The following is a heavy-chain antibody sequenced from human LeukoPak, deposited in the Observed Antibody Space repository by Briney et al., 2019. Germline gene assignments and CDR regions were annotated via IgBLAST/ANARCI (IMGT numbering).Heavy chain of an antibody. V-gene: IGHV3-23*01. CDR1: GFTFSSYA. Sequence: PGGSLRLSCAASGFTFSSYAMHWVRQAPGKGLEWVSAISGSGGSTYYADSVKGRFTISRDNSKNTLYLQMNRLRAEDTAVYYCAKDREGGATNIYYFDYWGQGTLVTVSS. CDR2: ISGSGGST. D-gene: IGHD1-26*01. CDR3: AKDREGGATNIYYFDY. J-gene: IGHJ4*02.